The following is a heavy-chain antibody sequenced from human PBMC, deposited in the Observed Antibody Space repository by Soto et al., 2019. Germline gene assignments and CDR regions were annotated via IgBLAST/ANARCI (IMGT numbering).Heavy chain of an antibody. CDR2: IYYSGST. CDR3: ARDPSVANYWYFDL. Sequence: QVQLQESGPGLVKPSQTLSLTCTVSGGSISSGGNYWSWIRQHPGKGLEWIRYIYYSGSTYYNPSLKSRVTISVDTSKNQFSVKLSSVTAADTAVYYCARDPSVANYWYFDLWGRGTLVTVSS. V-gene: IGHV4-31*03. CDR1: GGSISSGGNY. J-gene: IGHJ2*01. D-gene: IGHD2-15*01.